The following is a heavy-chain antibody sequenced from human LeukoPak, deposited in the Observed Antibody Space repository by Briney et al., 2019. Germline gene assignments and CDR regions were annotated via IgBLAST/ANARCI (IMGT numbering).Heavy chain of an antibody. V-gene: IGHV3-53*01. D-gene: IGHD6-13*01. J-gene: IGHJ5*02. CDR1: GFTFRTYG. CDR2: MYSRGDT. Sequence: GGSLRLSCEASGFTFRTYGMTWVRQAPGKGPEWVSVMYSRGDTYYADSVKGRFTFSRDISKNMLYLQMNGLRPEDTAMYYCARDAPQVPAAGVLASWGQGTLVTVSS. CDR3: ARDAPQVPAAGVLAS.